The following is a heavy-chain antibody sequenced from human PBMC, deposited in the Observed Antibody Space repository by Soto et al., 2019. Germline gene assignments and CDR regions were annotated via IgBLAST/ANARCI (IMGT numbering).Heavy chain of an antibody. J-gene: IGHJ4*02. D-gene: IGHD3-3*01. CDR2: ISYDGSNK. CDR1: GFTFSSYG. CDR3: AKVGPTIFGVVISVSYFDY. Sequence: GGSLRLSCAASGFTFSSYGMHWVRQAPGKGLEWVAVISYDGSNKYYADSVKGRFTISRDNSKNTLYLQMNSLRAEDTAVYYCAKVGPTIFGVVISVSYFDYWGQGTLVTVSS. V-gene: IGHV3-30*18.